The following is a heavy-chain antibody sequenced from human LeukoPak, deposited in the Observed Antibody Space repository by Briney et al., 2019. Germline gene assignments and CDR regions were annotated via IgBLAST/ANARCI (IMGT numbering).Heavy chain of an antibody. D-gene: IGHD3-3*01. CDR1: GFTFSSYS. V-gene: IGHV3-48*02. J-gene: IGHJ3*02. CDR3: ARELYYDFWSGYYIRGDAFDI. CDR2: ITASGTAM. Sequence: GGSLRLSCAASGFTFSSYSMNWVRQAPGKGLEWVSHITASGTAMFYADSVKGRFTISRDNAKNSLYLQMNSLRDEDTAVYYCARELYYDFWSGYYIRGDAFDIWGQGTMVTVSS.